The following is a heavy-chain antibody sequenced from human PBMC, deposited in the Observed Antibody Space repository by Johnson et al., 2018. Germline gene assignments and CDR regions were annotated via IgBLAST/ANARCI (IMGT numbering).Heavy chain of an antibody. D-gene: IGHD5-12*01. CDR2: IKQDGSEK. CDR3: AKEGSGYDLDYYYYCYMDV. CDR1: GFTFSSYW. J-gene: IGHJ6*03. Sequence: VQLVESGGGLVQPGGSLRLSCAASGFTFSSYWMSWVRQAPGKGLEWVANIKQDGSEKYYVDSVKGRFTISRDNAKNSLYLQMNSLRAEDTAVYYCAKEGSGYDLDYYYYCYMDVWGKGTTVTVSS. V-gene: IGHV3-7*01.